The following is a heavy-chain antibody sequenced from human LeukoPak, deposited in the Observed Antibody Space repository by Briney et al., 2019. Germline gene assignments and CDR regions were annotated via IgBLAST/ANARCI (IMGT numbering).Heavy chain of an antibody. Sequence: GRSLRLSCAASGFTFDDYAMHWVRQAPGEGLEWVSGLSWNSGSIGYADSVKGRFTISRDNAKNSLYLQMNSLRAEDTSLYYCAKDIDAAAAGPFDYWGQGTLVTVSS. CDR3: AKDIDAAAAGPFDY. D-gene: IGHD6-25*01. CDR2: LSWNSGSI. CDR1: GFTFDDYA. J-gene: IGHJ4*02. V-gene: IGHV3-9*01.